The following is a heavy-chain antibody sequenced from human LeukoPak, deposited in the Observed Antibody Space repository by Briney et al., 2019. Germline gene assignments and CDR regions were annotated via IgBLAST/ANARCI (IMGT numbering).Heavy chain of an antibody. V-gene: IGHV3-7*05. J-gene: IGHJ4*02. CDR1: GFTFSNYW. CDR3: ARGRRYCSSTICSNFDF. D-gene: IGHD2-2*01. Sequence: GGSLRLSCAASGFTFSNYWMSWVRQAPGKGLEWAANIKEDGSEKYYVDSVKGRFTISRDNAKNSLYLQVNSLRAEDTAVYYCARGRRYCSSTICSNFDFWGQGTLVTVSS. CDR2: IKEDGSEK.